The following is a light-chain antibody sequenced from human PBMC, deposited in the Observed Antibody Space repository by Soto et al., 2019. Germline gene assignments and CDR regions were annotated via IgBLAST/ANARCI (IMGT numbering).Light chain of an antibody. J-gene: IGKJ4*01. CDR3: LQYDSWLT. V-gene: IGKV3-15*01. CDR1: ESVSSN. CDR2: GAS. Sequence: EVVMRQSPATLSVSPGERATLSCRASESVSSNLAWYQQKPGQAPSLLIYGASTRVTGIPARFTGSGSGTDFTLTISSLQSEDFAVYSCLQYDSWLTFGGGTKVDIK.